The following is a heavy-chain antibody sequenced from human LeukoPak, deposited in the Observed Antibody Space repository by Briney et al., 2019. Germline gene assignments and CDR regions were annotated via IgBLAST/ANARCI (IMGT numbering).Heavy chain of an antibody. CDR3: AKKKVGAALYYGMDV. J-gene: IGHJ6*02. D-gene: IGHD1-26*01. Sequence: PGRSLRLSCAASGFIFSSYAVCWVRQAPGKGLEWVSAISSSGGGTYYADSVKGRFTISRDNSKNTLYLQMNRLRAEDTAVYYCAKKKVGAALYYGMDVWGQGTTVTVSS. CDR2: ISSSGGGT. V-gene: IGHV3-23*01. CDR1: GFIFSSYA.